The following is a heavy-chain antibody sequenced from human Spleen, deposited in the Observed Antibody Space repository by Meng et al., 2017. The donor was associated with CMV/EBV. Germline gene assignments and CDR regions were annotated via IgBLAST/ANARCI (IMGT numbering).Heavy chain of an antibody. V-gene: IGHV3-23*01. CDR3: AKGSDFWSGYFDY. CDR1: GFTFNDYA. Sequence: GESLKISCAASGFTFNDYAMHWVRQAPGKGLEWVSLVNWNGGSTYYADSVKGRFTISRDNSKNTLYLQMNSLRAEDTAVYYCAKGSDFWSGYFDYWGQGTLVTVSS. CDR2: VNWNGGST. J-gene: IGHJ4*02. D-gene: IGHD3-3*01.